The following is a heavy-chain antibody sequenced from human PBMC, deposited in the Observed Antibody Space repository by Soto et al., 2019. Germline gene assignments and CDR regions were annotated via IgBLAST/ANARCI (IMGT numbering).Heavy chain of an antibody. J-gene: IGHJ6*02. CDR1: GFTFDDYT. CDR2: ISWDGGST. D-gene: IGHD6-6*01. Sequence: EVQLVESGGVVVQPGGSLRLSCAASGFTFDDYTMHWVRQAPGKGLEWVSLISWDGGSTYYADSVKGRFTISRDNSKNSLYLQMNSLRTEDTSFYYCAQEIYSSSSLEASYCYGMDVWGQGTTVTVSS. CDR3: AQEIYSSSSLEASYCYGMDV. V-gene: IGHV3-43*01.